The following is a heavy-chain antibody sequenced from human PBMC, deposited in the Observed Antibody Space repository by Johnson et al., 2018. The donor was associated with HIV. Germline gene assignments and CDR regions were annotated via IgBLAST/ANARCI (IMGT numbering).Heavy chain of an antibody. D-gene: IGHD1-26*01. CDR3: AREASGSLDAFDI. V-gene: IGHV3-66*02. J-gene: IGHJ3*02. Sequence: VLLVESGGGLVQPGGSLRLSCAASGFAFNRYAMTWVRQPPGKGLDWVSAVYSTFGTYYADSVRGRFTISTDNSKNTLYLQMGSLRAEDMAVYYCAREASGSLDAFDIWGQGTMVTVSS. CDR1: GFAFNRYA. CDR2: VYSTFGT.